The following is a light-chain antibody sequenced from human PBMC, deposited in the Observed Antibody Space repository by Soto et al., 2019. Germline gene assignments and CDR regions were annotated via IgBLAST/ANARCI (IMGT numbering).Light chain of an antibody. J-gene: IGLJ2*01. CDR1: SSNIGAGYA. Sequence: QSVLTQPPSVSGAPGQRVTISCTGSSSNIGAGYAVHWYQQRPRTATHLLIYDSDNPPPGVPDRFSGSESATSASLAITGLQDEDDAAYYCQSYDNSHDWDVIFGGGTKVTVL. V-gene: IGLV1-40*01. CDR2: DSD. CDR3: QSYDNSHDWDVI.